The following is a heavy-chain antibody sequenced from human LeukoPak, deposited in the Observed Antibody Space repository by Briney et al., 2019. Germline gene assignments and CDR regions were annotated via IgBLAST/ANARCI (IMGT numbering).Heavy chain of an antibody. J-gene: IGHJ4*02. Sequence: KPSQTLSLTCTVSGGSISSGGYYWSWIRQHPGKGLEWIGYIYYSGSTYYNPSLKSRVTISVDTSKNQFSLKLSSVTAADTAVYYCARGPMVRGVIGFTDYWGQGTLVTVSS. CDR3: ARGPMVRGVIGFTDY. V-gene: IGHV4-31*03. CDR2: IYYSGST. D-gene: IGHD3-10*01. CDR1: GGSISSGGYY.